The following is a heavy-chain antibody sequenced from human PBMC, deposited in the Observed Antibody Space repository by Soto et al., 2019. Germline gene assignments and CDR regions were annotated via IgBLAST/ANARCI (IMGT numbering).Heavy chain of an antibody. J-gene: IGHJ4*02. CDR3: AKSDYDFWSGYYVDY. CDR1: GFTFSSYG. V-gene: IGHV3-30*18. Sequence: PGGSLRLSCAASGFTFSSYGMHWVRQAPGKGLEWVAVISYDGSNKYYADSVKGRFTISRDNSKNTLYLQMNSLRAEDTAVYYCAKSDYDFWSGYYVDYWGQGTXVTV. D-gene: IGHD3-3*01. CDR2: ISYDGSNK.